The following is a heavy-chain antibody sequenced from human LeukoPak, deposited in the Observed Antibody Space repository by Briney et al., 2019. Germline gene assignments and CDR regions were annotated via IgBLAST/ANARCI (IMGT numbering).Heavy chain of an antibody. Sequence: GRSLRLSCAASGFTFSSYGMHWVRQAPGKGLEWVAVISYDGSNKYYADSVKGRFTISRDNSKNTLYLQMNSLRAEDTAVYYCAKDPTYRYNYYFDYWGQGTLVTVSS. D-gene: IGHD1-1*01. CDR3: AKDPTYRYNYYFDY. J-gene: IGHJ4*02. CDR2: ISYDGSNK. CDR1: GFTFSSYG. V-gene: IGHV3-30*18.